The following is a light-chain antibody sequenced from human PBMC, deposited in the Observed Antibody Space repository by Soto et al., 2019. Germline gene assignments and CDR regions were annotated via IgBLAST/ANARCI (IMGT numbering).Light chain of an antibody. CDR1: SSNIGSNN. CDR3: ATWDDSPSGRSWV. J-gene: IGLJ3*02. Sequence: QSVLTQSPSASGTPGQRVSISCSGSSSNIGSNNVYWYQQFPGSAPRFLIYPNSPRPSGVPDRFSASKSGTSASLVISGLRPEDEATYYCATWDDSPSGRSWVFGGGTNLTVL. CDR2: PNS. V-gene: IGLV1-47*01.